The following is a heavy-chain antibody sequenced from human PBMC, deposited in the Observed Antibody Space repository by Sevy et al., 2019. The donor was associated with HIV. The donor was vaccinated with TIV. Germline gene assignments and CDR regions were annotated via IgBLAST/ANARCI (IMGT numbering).Heavy chain of an antibody. J-gene: IGHJ6*02. Sequence: GGSLRLSCAASGFTFSSYWMSWVRQAPGKGLEWVANIKQDGSEKYYVDSVKGRFTISRDNAKNSLYLQMNSLRAEDTAVYSCARSGIAVADYYYYGMDVWGQGTTVTVSS. CDR1: GFTFSSYW. V-gene: IGHV3-7*01. D-gene: IGHD6-19*01. CDR2: IKQDGSEK. CDR3: ARSGIAVADYYYYGMDV.